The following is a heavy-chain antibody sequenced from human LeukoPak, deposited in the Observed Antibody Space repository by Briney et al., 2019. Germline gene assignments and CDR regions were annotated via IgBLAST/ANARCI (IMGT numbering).Heavy chain of an antibody. CDR3: ARHIAGNYYFDY. D-gene: IGHD6-13*01. J-gene: IGHJ4*02. CDR2: IYPGDSDT. Sequence: GESLQISCKGSGSSFTSYWIGWVRQLPGKGREGMGIIYPGDSDTRYSPSFQGQVTISADKSISTAYLQWSSLKASDTAMYYCARHIAGNYYFDYWGQGTLVTVSP. V-gene: IGHV5-51*01. CDR1: GSSFTSYW.